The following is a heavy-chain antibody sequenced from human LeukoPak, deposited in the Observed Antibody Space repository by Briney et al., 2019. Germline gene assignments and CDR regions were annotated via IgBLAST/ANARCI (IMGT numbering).Heavy chain of an antibody. V-gene: IGHV4-39*01. CDR3: ARGNQLRRY. D-gene: IGHD2-2*01. J-gene: IGHJ4*02. CDR2: IYYSGST. CDR1: GGSISSSSYY. Sequence: PSETLSLACTVSGGSISSSSYYWGWIRQPPGKGLEWIGSIYYSGSTYYNPSLKSRVTISVDTSKNQFSLKLSSVTAADTAVYYCARGNQLRRYWGQGTLVTVSS.